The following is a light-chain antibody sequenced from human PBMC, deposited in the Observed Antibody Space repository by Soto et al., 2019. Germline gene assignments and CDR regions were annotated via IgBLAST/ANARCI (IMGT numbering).Light chain of an antibody. CDR2: DAS. Sequence: DIQMTQSPSALSASLGDRVTITCRASQSIGNWLAWYQQKPGKAPKLLIYDASTLESGVPSRFSGSGSGTEFTLTISSLQPDDFATYYCQQVNSYPITFGQGTRLEIK. J-gene: IGKJ5*01. CDR1: QSIGNW. CDR3: QQVNSYPIT. V-gene: IGKV1-5*01.